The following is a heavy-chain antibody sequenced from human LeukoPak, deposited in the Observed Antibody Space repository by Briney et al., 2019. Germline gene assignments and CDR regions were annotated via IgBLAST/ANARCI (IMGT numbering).Heavy chain of an antibody. J-gene: IGHJ4*02. D-gene: IGHD6-19*01. V-gene: IGHV1-24*01. CDR2: FDPEDGET. CDR3: ATVSIIAVAGTPFDY. CDR1: GYTLTELS. Sequence: VASVKVSCKVSGYTLTELSMHWVRQAPGKGLEWMGGFDPEDGETIYAQKFQGGVTMTEDTSTDTAYMELSSLRSEDTAVYYCATVSIIAVAGTPFDYWGRGTLVTVSS.